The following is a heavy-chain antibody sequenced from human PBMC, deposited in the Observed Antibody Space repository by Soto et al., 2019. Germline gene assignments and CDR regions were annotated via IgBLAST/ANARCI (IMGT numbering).Heavy chain of an antibody. CDR3: AIPPYSSSPFYYYGMDV. CDR2: ISGSGATT. CDR1: GFTFSSYA. D-gene: IGHD6-6*01. J-gene: IGHJ6*02. V-gene: IGHV3-23*01. Sequence: EEQLLESGGGLVQPGGSRRLSCAASGFTFSSYAMSWVRQAPGKGLEWVSAISGSGATTYHADSVKGLFNISRENSKNWLYLQMNSMRAEDTAVYYCAIPPYSSSPFYYYGMDVWRRGTTATVSS.